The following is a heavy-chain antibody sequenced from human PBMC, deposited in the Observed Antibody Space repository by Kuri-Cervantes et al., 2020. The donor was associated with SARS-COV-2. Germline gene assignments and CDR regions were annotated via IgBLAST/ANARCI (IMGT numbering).Heavy chain of an antibody. CDR1: GFTFSSYA. Sequence: WETLSLTCAASGFTFSSYAMSWVRQAPGKGLEWVSVIYSGGSSTYYADSVKSRFTISRDNSKNTRYLQMNSLRAEDTAVYYCAKDQDYYESSGQFDYWGQGTLVTVSS. CDR2: IYSGGSST. CDR3: AKDQDYYESSGQFDY. D-gene: IGHD3-22*01. V-gene: IGHV3-23*03. J-gene: IGHJ4*02.